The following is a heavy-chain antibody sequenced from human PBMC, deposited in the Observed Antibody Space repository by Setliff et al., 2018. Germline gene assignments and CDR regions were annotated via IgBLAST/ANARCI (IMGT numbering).Heavy chain of an antibody. CDR2: IFQSGIT. V-gene: IGHV4-38-2*02. CDR3: VRDRTAYSYGLDV. CDR1: GFSITHGYY. Sequence: PSETLSLTCAVSGFSITHGYYWGWIRQSPGKQLEWIGNIFQSGITFYNPSLKTRVTMSVDTSKNQFALKLRSVTAADAAVYYCVRDRTAYSYGLDVWGQGTTVTVSS. J-gene: IGHJ6*02. D-gene: IGHD5-18*01.